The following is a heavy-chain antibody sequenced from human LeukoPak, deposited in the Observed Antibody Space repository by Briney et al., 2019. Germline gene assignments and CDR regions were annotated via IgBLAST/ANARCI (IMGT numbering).Heavy chain of an antibody. Sequence: PSETLSLTCAVYGGSFSGYYWSWIRQPPGKGLEWIGEINHSGSTNYNPSLKSRVTISVDTSKNQFSLKLSSVTAADTAVYYCAREDDGGNYFDYWGQGTLVTVSS. CDR3: AREDDGGNYFDY. CDR2: INHSGST. CDR1: GGSFSGYY. J-gene: IGHJ4*02. V-gene: IGHV4-34*01. D-gene: IGHD4-23*01.